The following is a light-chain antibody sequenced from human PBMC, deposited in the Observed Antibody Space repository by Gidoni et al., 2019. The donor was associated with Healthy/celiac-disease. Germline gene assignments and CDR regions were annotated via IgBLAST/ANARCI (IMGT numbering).Light chain of an antibody. J-gene: IGLJ2*01. Sequence: SSELTQDPAVSVALGQTVRITCQGDSLRNYYASWYQQKQGQAPVLVIYGKNNRPSGIPDRFSGSSSGNTGSLTITGAQAEDEADYYCNSRDSSGNLVVFGGGTRLTVL. CDR3: NSRDSSGNLVV. CDR1: SLRNYY. CDR2: GKN. V-gene: IGLV3-19*01.